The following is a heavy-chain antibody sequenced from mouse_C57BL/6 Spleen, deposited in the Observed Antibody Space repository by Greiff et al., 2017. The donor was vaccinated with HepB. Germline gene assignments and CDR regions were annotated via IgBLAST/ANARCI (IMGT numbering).Heavy chain of an antibody. Sequence: QVQLQQPGAELVKPGASVKLSCKASGYTFTSYWMHWVKQRPGQGLEWIGMIHPNSGSTKYNEKFKSKATLTVDKSSSTAYMQLSSLTSEDSAVYCCARREFITTVEDAMDYWGQGTSVTVSS. V-gene: IGHV1-64*01. CDR3: ARREFITTVEDAMDY. CDR1: GYTFTSYW. CDR2: IHPNSGST. J-gene: IGHJ4*01. D-gene: IGHD1-1*01.